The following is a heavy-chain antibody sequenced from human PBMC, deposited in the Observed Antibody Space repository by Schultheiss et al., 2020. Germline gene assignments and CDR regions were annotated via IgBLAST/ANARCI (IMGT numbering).Heavy chain of an antibody. CDR1: GFTFSSYG. CDR3: ARVSGWRGNDYGMDV. D-gene: IGHD6-19*01. V-gene: IGHV3-33*01. CDR2: IRYDGSNK. Sequence: GGSLRLSCAASGFTFSSYGMHWVRQAPGKGLVWVAVIRYDGSNKYYADSVKGRFTISRDNSKNTLYLQMNSLRAEDTAVYYCARVSGWRGNDYGMDVWGQGTPVTVSS. J-gene: IGHJ6*02.